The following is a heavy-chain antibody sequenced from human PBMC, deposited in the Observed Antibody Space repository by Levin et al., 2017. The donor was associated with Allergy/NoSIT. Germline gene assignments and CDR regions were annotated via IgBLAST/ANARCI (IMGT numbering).Heavy chain of an antibody. CDR1: GFTFSSYG. D-gene: IGHD4-17*01. Sequence: GGSLRLSCAASGFTFSSYGMHWVRQAPGKGLEWVAVISYDGSNKYYADSVKGRFTISRDNSKNTLYLQMNSLRAEDTAEYYCAKDPNGDYGGYFDYWGQGTLVTVSS. CDR3: AKDPNGDYGGYFDY. CDR2: ISYDGSNK. V-gene: IGHV3-30*18. J-gene: IGHJ4*02.